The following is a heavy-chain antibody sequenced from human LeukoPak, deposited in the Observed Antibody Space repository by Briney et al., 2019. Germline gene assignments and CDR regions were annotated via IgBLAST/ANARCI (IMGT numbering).Heavy chain of an antibody. CDR2: ISSSGSTI. V-gene: IGHV3-48*03. J-gene: IGHJ4*02. CDR1: GFTFGSYE. D-gene: IGHD5-18*01. Sequence: QTGGSLRLSCAASGFTFGSYEMNWVRQAPGKGLEWVSYISSSGSTIYYADSVKGRFTISRDNAKNSLYLQMNSLRAEDTTVYYCARVTRGYSYGVDYWGQGTPVTVSS. CDR3: ARVTRGYSYGVDY.